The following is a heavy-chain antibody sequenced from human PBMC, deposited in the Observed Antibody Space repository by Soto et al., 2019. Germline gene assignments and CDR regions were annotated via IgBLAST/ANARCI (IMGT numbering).Heavy chain of an antibody. Sequence: GGSLRLSCAASGFTFSSYAMSWVRQAPGKGLEWVSAISGSGGSTYYADSVKGRFTISRDNSKNTLYLQMNSLRAEDTAVYDCAKDSGRSGYDAGYFDYWGQGIPVTVSS. D-gene: IGHD5-12*01. J-gene: IGHJ4*02. V-gene: IGHV3-23*01. CDR3: AKDSGRSGYDAGYFDY. CDR2: ISGSGGST. CDR1: GFTFSSYA.